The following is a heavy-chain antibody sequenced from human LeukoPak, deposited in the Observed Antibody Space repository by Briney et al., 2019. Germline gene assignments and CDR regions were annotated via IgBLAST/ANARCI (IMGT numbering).Heavy chain of an antibody. CDR3: ARGPLLEWSYWFDP. CDR2: INPNSGGT. J-gene: IGHJ5*02. Sequence: GASVKVSCKASGYTFTGYYVHWVRQAPGQGLEWMGYINPNSGGTNSAQNFQGRVTMTRDTSISTAYMELSSLRSDDTAVYYCARGPLLEWSYWFDPWGQGTLVTVSS. V-gene: IGHV1-2*02. D-gene: IGHD3-3*01. CDR1: GYTFTGYY.